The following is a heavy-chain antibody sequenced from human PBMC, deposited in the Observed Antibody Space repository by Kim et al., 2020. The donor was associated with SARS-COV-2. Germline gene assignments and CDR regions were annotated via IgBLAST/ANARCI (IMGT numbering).Heavy chain of an antibody. CDR1: GFTFSSYW. Sequence: GGSLRLSCAASGFTFSSYWMSWVRQAPGKGLEWVANIKQDGSEKYYVDSVKGRFTISRDNAKNSLYLQMNSLRAEDTAVYYCARGPDIVVVVAAGGYFDYWGQGTLVTVSS. CDR3: ARGPDIVVVVAAGGYFDY. V-gene: IGHV3-7*01. J-gene: IGHJ4*02. D-gene: IGHD2-15*01. CDR2: IKQDGSEK.